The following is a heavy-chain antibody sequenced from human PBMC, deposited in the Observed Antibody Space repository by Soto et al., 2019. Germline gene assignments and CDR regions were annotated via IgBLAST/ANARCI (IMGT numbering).Heavy chain of an antibody. D-gene: IGHD6-25*01. V-gene: IGHV4-4*02. CDR1: GASIIKSHW. CDR3: SKAAAYCFES. J-gene: IGHJ4*02. CDR2: IYHSGST. Sequence: SETLSLTCVVSGASIIKSHWLSWVRQPPGEGLEWTGEIYHSGSTNYNPSLGSRVTISVDKSKNQISLRLNSVTAADTAVYYCSKAAAYCFESWGPGTLVTVSS.